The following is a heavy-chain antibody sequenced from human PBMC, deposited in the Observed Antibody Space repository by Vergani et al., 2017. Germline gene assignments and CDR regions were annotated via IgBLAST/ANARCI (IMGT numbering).Heavy chain of an antibody. Sequence: VQLLESGGGVVQPGRSLRLSCAASGFTFSSYGMHWVRQAPGKGLEWVAVIWYDGSNKYYADSVKGRFTISRDNSKNTLYLQMNSLRAEDTAVYYCTSYIVANAFDIWGQGTMVTVSS. CDR3: TSYIVANAFDI. CDR1: GFTFSSYG. D-gene: IGHD5-12*01. J-gene: IGHJ3*02. CDR2: IWYDGSNK. V-gene: IGHV3-33*01.